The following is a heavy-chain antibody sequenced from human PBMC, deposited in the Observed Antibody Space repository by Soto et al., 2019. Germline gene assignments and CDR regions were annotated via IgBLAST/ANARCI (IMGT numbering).Heavy chain of an antibody. CDR3: ERASIPTITMDV. CDR1: GGSMNTYY. V-gene: IGHV4-59*01. J-gene: IGHJ6*02. Sequence: KTSETLSLTCNVSGGSMNTYYWTWIRKPPGKGLEWIGYVYYTGTTNYKPSLKTRVTISVDTSKNQFSLKLTSVTAADTAMYYCERASIPTITMDVWGRRTMVSVSS. CDR2: VYYTGTT. D-gene: IGHD2-2*01.